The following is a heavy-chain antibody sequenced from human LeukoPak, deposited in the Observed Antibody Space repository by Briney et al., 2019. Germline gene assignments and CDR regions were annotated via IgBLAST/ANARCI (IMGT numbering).Heavy chain of an antibody. J-gene: IGHJ6*03. CDR3: ARVRQQLVVVHSYYYMDV. V-gene: IGHV4-34*01. CDR2: INHSGST. CDR1: GGSFSGYY. Sequence: SSETLSLTCAVYGGSFSGYYWSWIRQPPGKGLEWIGEINHSGSTNYNPSLKSRVTISVDTSKNQFSLKLSSVTAADTAVYYCARVRQQLVVVHSYYYMDVWGKGTTVTVSS. D-gene: IGHD6-13*01.